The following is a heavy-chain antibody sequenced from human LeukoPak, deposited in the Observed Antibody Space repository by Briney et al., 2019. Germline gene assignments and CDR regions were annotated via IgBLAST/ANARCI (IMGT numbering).Heavy chain of an antibody. D-gene: IGHD6-19*01. CDR3: ARDLPGGGSGWYGDWYFDL. Sequence: GGSLRLSCAASGFTVSSNYMSWVRQAPGKGLEWVSVIYSGGSTYYADSVKGRFTISRDNSKNTLYLKMNSLSAEDTAVYYCARDLPGGGSGWYGDWYFDLWGRGTLVTVSS. J-gene: IGHJ2*01. CDR1: GFTVSSNY. V-gene: IGHV3-66*01. CDR2: IYSGGST.